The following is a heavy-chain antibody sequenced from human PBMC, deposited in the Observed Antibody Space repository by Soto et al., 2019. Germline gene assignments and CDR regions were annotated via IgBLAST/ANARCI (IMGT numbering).Heavy chain of an antibody. CDR2: ISSSSSTI. V-gene: IGHV3-48*02. D-gene: IGHD3-3*01. J-gene: IGHJ6*02. Sequence: GGSLRLSCAASGFTFSSYSMNWVRQAPGKGLEWVSYISSSSSTIYYAGSVKGRFTISRDNAKNSLYLQMNSLRDEDTAVYYCARSPYSGYDFWSGYPTFSGYYGMDVWGQGTTVTVSS. CDR1: GFTFSSYS. CDR3: ARSPYSGYDFWSGYPTFSGYYGMDV.